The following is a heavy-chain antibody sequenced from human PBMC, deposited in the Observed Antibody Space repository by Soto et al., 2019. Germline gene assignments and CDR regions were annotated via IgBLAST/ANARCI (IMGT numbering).Heavy chain of an antibody. CDR1: GFTFSSYG. J-gene: IGHJ6*02. D-gene: IGHD4-4*01. CDR2: IWYDGSNK. Sequence: QVQLVESGGGVVQPGRSLRLSCAASGFTFSSYGMHWVRQAPGKGLEWVAVIWYDGSNKYYADSVKGRFTISRDNSKNTLYLQMNSLRAEDTAVYYCARITVNSYYYGMDVWGQGTTVTVSS. V-gene: IGHV3-33*01. CDR3: ARITVNSYYYGMDV.